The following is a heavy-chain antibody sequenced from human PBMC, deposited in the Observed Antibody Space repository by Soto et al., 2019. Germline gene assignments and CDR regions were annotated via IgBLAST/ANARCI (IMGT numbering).Heavy chain of an antibody. V-gene: IGHV3-74*01. CDR1: GFTFRCHR. CDR3: AKVFDV. CDR2: IETDGGGT. D-gene: IGHD2-8*01. Sequence: EVPLVESGGGLVQPGGSLRVSCAASGFTFRCHRIHWVSQAPGKGLEWVSRIETDGGGTSYADSVKGRFTISTDNAENTVYLQMNGMSVEDTAAYYAAKVFDVGGRGTLVSVSS. J-gene: IGHJ4*02.